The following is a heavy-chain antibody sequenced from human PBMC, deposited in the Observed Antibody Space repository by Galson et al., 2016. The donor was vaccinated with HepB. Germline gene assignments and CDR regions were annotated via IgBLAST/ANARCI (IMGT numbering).Heavy chain of an antibody. CDR1: GYTFSSYA. CDR3: ARARFLEGYLDY. Sequence: SVKVSCKASGYTFSSYAIYWVRQAPGQRLEWIGWINAGTGQTRYSQNFQGRVTITRDTSARTAYMELSSLRSEDTAVFYCARARFLEGYLDYWGQGTLVTVSS. CDR2: INAGTGQT. D-gene: IGHD3-3*01. J-gene: IGHJ4*02. V-gene: IGHV1-3*01.